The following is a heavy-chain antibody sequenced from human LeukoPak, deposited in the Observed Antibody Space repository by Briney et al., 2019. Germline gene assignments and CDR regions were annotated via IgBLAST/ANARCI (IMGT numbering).Heavy chain of an antibody. D-gene: IGHD6-19*01. V-gene: IGHV4-34*01. CDR1: GESFSKYY. Sequence: SSETLSLTCAVYGESFSKYYWSWIRQPPGKGLEWIGEINHSGNTNYNPSLKSRVTISVDTSKNQFSLKLSSVTAADTAVYYCARLQWPSYAFDIWGQGTMVTVSS. CDR2: INHSGNT. J-gene: IGHJ3*02. CDR3: ARLQWPSYAFDI.